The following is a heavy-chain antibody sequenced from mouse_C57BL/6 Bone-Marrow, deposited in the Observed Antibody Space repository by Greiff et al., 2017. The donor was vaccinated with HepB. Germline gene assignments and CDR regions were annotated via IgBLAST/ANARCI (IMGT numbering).Heavy chain of an antibody. CDR2: INPSNGGT. D-gene: IGHD1-1*02. CDR1: GYTFTSYW. J-gene: IGHJ2*01. CDR3: ARWRELLHDFDY. V-gene: IGHV1-53*01. Sequence: QVQLQQPVTELVKPGASVKLSCKASGYTFTSYWMHWVKQRPGQGLEWIGNINPSNGGTNYNEKFKSKATLTVDKSSSTAYMQLSSLISEDSAVYYCARWRELLHDFDYWGQGTTLTVSS.